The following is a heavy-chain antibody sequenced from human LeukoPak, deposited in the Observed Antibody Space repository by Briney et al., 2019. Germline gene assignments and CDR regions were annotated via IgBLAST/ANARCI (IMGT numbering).Heavy chain of an antibody. J-gene: IGHJ4*02. CDR2: TKSKADSYTT. CDR1: GFILSDHY. CDR3: ARSAYGDYYFDY. D-gene: IGHD3-16*01. Sequence: GGSLRLSCAASGFILSDHYMDWVRQAPGKGLEWVGRTKSKADSYTTEYAASVKGRFTISRDDSKNSLYLQMNSLRTEDTGVYYCARSAYGDYYFDYWGQGILVTVAS. V-gene: IGHV3-72*01.